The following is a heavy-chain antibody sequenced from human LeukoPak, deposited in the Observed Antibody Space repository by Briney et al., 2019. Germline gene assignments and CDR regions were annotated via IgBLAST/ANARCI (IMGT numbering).Heavy chain of an antibody. CDR1: GFTFSSYA. D-gene: IGHD3-9*01. CDR3: AKDSARYFDSPVDY. Sequence: GGSLRLSCGASGFTFSSYAMSWVPQAPGKGLEWVSAISGSGGSTYYADSVKGRFTISRDNSKNTLYLQMNSLRAEDTAVYYCAKDSARYFDSPVDYWGQGTLVTVSS. J-gene: IGHJ4*02. CDR2: ISGSGGST. V-gene: IGHV3-23*01.